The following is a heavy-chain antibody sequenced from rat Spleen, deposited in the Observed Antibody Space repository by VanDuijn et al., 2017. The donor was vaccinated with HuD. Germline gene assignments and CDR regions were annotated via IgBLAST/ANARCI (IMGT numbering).Heavy chain of an antibody. CDR1: GFSLSSYG. D-gene: IGHD1-9*01. Sequence: QVQLKESGPGLVQPSQTLSLTCTVSGFSLSSYGVIWVRQPPGKGLEWMGGIWGDGSTSYNSALKSRLSITRDTSKSQVFLKMNSLQTEDIATYYCAREGNTYYGYNSGFDYWGQGVMVTVSS. V-gene: IGHV2-13*01. CDR3: AREGNTYYGYNSGFDY. CDR2: IWGDGST. J-gene: IGHJ2*01.